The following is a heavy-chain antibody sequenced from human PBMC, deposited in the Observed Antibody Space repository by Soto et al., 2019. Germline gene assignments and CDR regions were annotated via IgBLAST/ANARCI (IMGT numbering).Heavy chain of an antibody. CDR3: ARKKRSQYYDYVWGSYRPSNWFDP. D-gene: IGHD3-16*02. V-gene: IGHV4-34*01. CDR1: GGSFSGYY. CDR2: INHSGST. J-gene: IGHJ5*02. Sequence: SETLSLTCAVHGGSFSGYYWSWIRQPPGKGLEWIGEINHSGSTNYNPSLKSRVTISVDTSKNQFSLKLSSVTAADTAVYYCARKKRSQYYDYVWGSYRPSNWFDPWGQGTLVTVSS.